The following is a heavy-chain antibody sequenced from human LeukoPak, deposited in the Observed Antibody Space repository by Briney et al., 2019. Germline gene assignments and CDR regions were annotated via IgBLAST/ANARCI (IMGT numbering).Heavy chain of an antibody. J-gene: IGHJ4*02. Sequence: PGGSLRLSCAASGFSFSSFEMNWVRQAAGTGLEWISYISTSGTTIYYADSVKGRFTISRDNSKNTLYLQMNSLRAEDTAVYYCAKVFYRPTLIAVVTKGYFDYWGQGTLVTVSS. CDR1: GFSFSSFE. V-gene: IGHV3-48*03. CDR2: ISTSGTTI. D-gene: IGHD3-22*01. CDR3: AKVFYRPTLIAVVTKGYFDY.